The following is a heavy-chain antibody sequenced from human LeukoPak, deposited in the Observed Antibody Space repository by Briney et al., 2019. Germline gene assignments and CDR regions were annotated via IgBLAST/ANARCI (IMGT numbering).Heavy chain of an antibody. Sequence: SETLSLTCTVAGGSITSTNYFWGWIRQPPGKGLEWIGSMFYSGNTYYNPSLRGRVTISADTSKNQFSLKLSSVTAADTAVYYCARHSDRLTVNAFDYWGQGTLVTVSS. CDR3: ARHSDRLTVNAFDY. V-gene: IGHV4-39*01. D-gene: IGHD4-11*01. J-gene: IGHJ4*02. CDR2: MFYSGNT. CDR1: GGSITSTNYF.